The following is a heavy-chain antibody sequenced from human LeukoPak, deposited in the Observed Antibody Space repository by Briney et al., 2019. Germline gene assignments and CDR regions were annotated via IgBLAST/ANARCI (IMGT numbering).Heavy chain of an antibody. Sequence: GGSLRLSCAASGFTFSNAWMSWVRQAPGKGLEWVDRIKSKTDGGTTDYPAPVKGRFTISRDDSKNTLYLQMNSLKTEDTAVYYCTTDPQCSGGDCYYFDYWGQGSLVTVSS. D-gene: IGHD2-21*02. CDR3: TTDPQCSGGDCYYFDY. J-gene: IGHJ4*02. CDR1: GFTFSNAW. CDR2: IKSKTDGGTT. V-gene: IGHV3-15*01.